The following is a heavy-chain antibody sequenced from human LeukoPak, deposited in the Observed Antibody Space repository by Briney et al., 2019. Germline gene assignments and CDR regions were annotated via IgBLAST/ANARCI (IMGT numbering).Heavy chain of an antibody. D-gene: IGHD6-19*01. CDR3: ARDTVAGSPGY. CDR1: GFTFSDYS. CDR2: ISGDGSTT. V-gene: IGHV3-74*01. J-gene: IGHJ4*02. Sequence: GGSLRLSCAASGFTFSDYSMNWVRQAPGKGLAWVSRISGDGSTTSYADSVKGRFTISRDNAKNTLYLQMNTLRAEDTALYFCARDTVAGSPGYWGQGTLVTVSS.